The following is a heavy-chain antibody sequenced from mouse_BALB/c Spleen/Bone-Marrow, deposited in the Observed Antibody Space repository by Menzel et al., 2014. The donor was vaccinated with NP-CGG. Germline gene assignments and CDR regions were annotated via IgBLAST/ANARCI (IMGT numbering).Heavy chain of an antibody. D-gene: IGHD1-1*01. CDR3: AREGDYYGSSFDY. V-gene: IGHV3-2*02. J-gene: IGHJ2*01. CDR2: ISYSGST. CDR1: GYSITSDYA. Sequence: DVKLQESGPGLVKPSQSLSLTCTVTGYSITSDYAWSWIRQFPGNKLEWMGYISYSGSTSYNPSLKSRISITRDTSKNQFFLQLNSVTTEDTATYYCAREGDYYGSSFDYWGQGTTLTVSS.